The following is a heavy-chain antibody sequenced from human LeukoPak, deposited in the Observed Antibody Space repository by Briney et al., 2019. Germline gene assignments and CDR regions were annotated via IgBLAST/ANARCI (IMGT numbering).Heavy chain of an antibody. CDR1: GGSFSAYY. CDR3: ARAPGGGRSLPNPYNVDC. V-gene: IGHV4-34*12. D-gene: IGHD1-1*01. Sequence: PSETLSLTCALYGGSFSAYYWSWIRQPPGKGLEWIGEIIHSGSTNYNPSLKSRVTISVDTSKNQFSLKLSSVTAADTAVYYCARAPGGGRSLPNPYNVDCWGQGTLVTVS. J-gene: IGHJ4*02. CDR2: IIHSGST.